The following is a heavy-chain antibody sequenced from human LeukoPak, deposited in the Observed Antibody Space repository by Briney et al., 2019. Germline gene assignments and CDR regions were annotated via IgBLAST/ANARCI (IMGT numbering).Heavy chain of an antibody. D-gene: IGHD3-3*01. Sequence: PGRSLRLSCASSGFTFSSYARHWVRQAPGKGLEGVAVISYDGSNKYYADSVKGRFTISRDNSKNTLYLQMNSLRAEDTAVYYCARADHDFWSGYYYDAYNWFAPWAQGPLVTVSS. CDR2: ISYDGSNK. CDR1: GFTFSSYA. J-gene: IGHJ5*02. V-gene: IGHV3-30-3*01. CDR3: ARADHDFWSGYYYDAYNWFAP.